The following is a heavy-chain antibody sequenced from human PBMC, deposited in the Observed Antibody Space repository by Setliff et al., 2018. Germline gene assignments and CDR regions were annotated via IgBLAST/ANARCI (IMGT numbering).Heavy chain of an antibody. CDR2: IYYRGST. Sequence: PSETLSLTCTVSGGSISSTSYYWAWIRQPPGKGLEWTGSIYYRGSTFIYPSLRSRVTISADTSKNQFSLKLTSVTAADTAMYYCAGVYGENDLPDIWGRGTLVTVSS. V-gene: IGHV4-39*07. CDR3: AGVYGENDLPDI. J-gene: IGHJ3*02. CDR1: GGSISSTSYY. D-gene: IGHD4-17*01.